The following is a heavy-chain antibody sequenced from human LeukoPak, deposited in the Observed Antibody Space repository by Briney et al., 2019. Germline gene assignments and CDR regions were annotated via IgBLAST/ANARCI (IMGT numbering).Heavy chain of an antibody. D-gene: IGHD3-3*01. CDR1: GRSLSRSSYH. Sequence: SETLSLTCTVSGRSLSRSSYHWGWIRQPPGKGLEWNGSIYYSWSPYYNPSLKSRVTISVDTSKDQFSLKLSSATDADTAVYYCAREEITIFGVVILPGRNWFDPWGQGTLVTVSS. CDR3: AREEITIFGVVILPGRNWFDP. J-gene: IGHJ5*02. V-gene: IGHV4-39*07. CDR2: IYYSWSP.